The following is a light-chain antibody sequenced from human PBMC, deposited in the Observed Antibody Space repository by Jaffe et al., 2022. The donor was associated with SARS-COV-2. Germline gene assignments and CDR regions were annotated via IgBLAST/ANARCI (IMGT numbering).Light chain of an antibody. V-gene: IGKV1-9*01. CDR2: AAS. CDR3: QQLNSYPVT. CDR1: QDIKSY. Sequence: DIQLTQSPSFLSASIGDRVTITCRASQDIKSYLAWYQQKPGKAPKLLISAASTLQGGVPSRFSGSGSGTEFTLTISSLQPEDFATYYCQQLNSYPVTFGQGTRLEI. J-gene: IGKJ5*01.